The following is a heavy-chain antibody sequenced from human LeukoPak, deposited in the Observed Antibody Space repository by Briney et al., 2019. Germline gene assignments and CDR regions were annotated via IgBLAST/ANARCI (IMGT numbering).Heavy chain of an antibody. D-gene: IGHD1-26*01. CDR3: ARDPYSGNYGNYYYYFMDV. CDR2: ITSSGTYI. Sequence: GGSLKLSCATSGFTFNNYNMNWVRQAPGRALEWVSSITSSGTYIFYADSVKGRFTISRDNAKNSLYLQMNSLGPEDTAVYYCARDPYSGNYGNYYYYFMDVWGKGTTVTISS. J-gene: IGHJ6*03. V-gene: IGHV3-21*01. CDR1: GFTFNNYN.